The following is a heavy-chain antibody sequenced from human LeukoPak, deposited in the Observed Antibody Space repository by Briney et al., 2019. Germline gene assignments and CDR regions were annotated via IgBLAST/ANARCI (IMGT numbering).Heavy chain of an antibody. Sequence: ASVKVSCKASGYTFTSYGISWVRQAPGQGLEWMGWISAYNGNTNYAQKLQGRVTMTTDTSTSTAYMELRSLRSDDTAVYYCARAPPNLWFGELFNFDYWGQGTLVTVSS. CDR3: ARAPPNLWFGELFNFDY. CDR1: GYTFTSYG. J-gene: IGHJ4*02. D-gene: IGHD3-10*01. CDR2: ISAYNGNT. V-gene: IGHV1-18*01.